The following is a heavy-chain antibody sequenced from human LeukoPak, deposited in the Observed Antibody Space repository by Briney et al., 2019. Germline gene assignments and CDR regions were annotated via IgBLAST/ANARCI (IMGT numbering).Heavy chain of an antibody. J-gene: IGHJ4*02. D-gene: IGHD2-2*01. CDR1: GDSISTYH. CDR3: AGGPTSSFDY. CDR2: LYYTGST. Sequence: SETLSLTCTVSGDSISTYHWSWIRQPPGKGLEWIGYLYYTGSTNYNPSLKSRVTISVDRSKKQFSLKVSSVTAADTAVYYCAGGPTSSFDYWGQGTLVTVSS. V-gene: IGHV4-59*08.